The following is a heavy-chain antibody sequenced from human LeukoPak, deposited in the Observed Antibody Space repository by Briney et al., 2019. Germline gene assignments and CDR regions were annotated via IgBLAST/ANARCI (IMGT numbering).Heavy chain of an antibody. CDR2: IIPIFGTA. CDR1: GYTFTSYA. CDR3: ARDRNPFGVVN. D-gene: IGHD3-3*01. V-gene: IGHV1-69*05. J-gene: IGHJ4*02. Sequence: SVKVSCKASGYTFTSYAMNWVRQAPGQGLEWMGGIIPIFGTANYAQKFQGRVTITTDESTSTAYMELSSLRSEDTAVYYCARDRNPFGVVNWGQGTLVTVSS.